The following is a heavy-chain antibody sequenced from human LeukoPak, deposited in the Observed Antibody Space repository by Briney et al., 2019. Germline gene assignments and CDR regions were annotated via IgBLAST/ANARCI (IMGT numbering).Heavy chain of an antibody. CDR3: ARGDTMIAVVSFDY. Sequence: SQTLSLTCTVSSGSISSGDYYWSRLRQPPGKGLEWIGYIYHSGSTYYNPSLKSRVTISVDRSKNQFSLKPSSVTAADTAVYYCARGDTMIAVVSFDYWGQGTLVTVSS. D-gene: IGHD3-22*01. CDR1: SGSISSGDYY. V-gene: IGHV4-30-2*01. J-gene: IGHJ4*02. CDR2: IYHSGST.